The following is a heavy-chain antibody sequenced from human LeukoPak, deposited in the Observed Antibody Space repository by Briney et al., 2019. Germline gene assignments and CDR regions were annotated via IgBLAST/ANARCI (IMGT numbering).Heavy chain of an antibody. Sequence: PGGSLRLSCAASGFTFSDYYMSWIRQAPGNGLEWVSYISSSGSTIYYADSVKGRFTISRDNAKNSLYLQMNSLRAEDTAVYYCARGNNWNYENWFDPWGQGTLVTVSS. D-gene: IGHD1-7*01. V-gene: IGHV3-11*04. CDR3: ARGNNWNYENWFDP. CDR2: ISSSGSTI. J-gene: IGHJ5*02. CDR1: GFTFSDYY.